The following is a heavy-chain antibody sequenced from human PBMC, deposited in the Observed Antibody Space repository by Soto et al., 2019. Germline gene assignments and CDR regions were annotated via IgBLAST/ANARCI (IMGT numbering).Heavy chain of an antibody. CDR1: GGSFSGYY. CDR3: ARRRWLRQSFDY. V-gene: IGHV4-34*02. CDR2: INHTGRT. Sequence: QVQLEQWGAGLLKPSETLSLTCAVYGGSFSGYYWSWIRQPPGKGLEWYGEINHTGRTNYNPSHKRRVTISVDTSKNQFPLNLSSVTAAATAVYYCARRRWLRQSFDYWGQGTLVIVSS. D-gene: IGHD5-12*01. J-gene: IGHJ4*02.